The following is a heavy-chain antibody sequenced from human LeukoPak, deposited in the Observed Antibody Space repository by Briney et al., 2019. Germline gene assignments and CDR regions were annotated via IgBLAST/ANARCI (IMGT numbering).Heavy chain of an antibody. CDR1: GYTFTSYG. Sequence: SVKVSCKASGYTFTSYGISWVRQAPGQGLEWMGRIIPILGIANYAQKFQGRVTITADKSTSTAYMELSSLRSEDTAVYYCAREYYYDSSGDFDYWGQGTLVTVSS. CDR3: AREYYYDSSGDFDY. CDR2: IIPILGIA. J-gene: IGHJ4*02. D-gene: IGHD3-22*01. V-gene: IGHV1-69*04.